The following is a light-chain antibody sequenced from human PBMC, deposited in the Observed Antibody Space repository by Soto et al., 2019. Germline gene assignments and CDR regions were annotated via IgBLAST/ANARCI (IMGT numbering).Light chain of an antibody. CDR3: QQSYSIPWT. V-gene: IGKV1-39*01. J-gene: IGKJ1*01. CDR2: AAS. Sequence: DIQMTQSPFSLSASVGDRVTITCRASQSISSYLNWYQQKPGKAPKVLIYAASSLQSGIPSRFSGSGSGTDFTLTISSLQPEDFATYYCQQSYSIPWTFGQGTKVDIK. CDR1: QSISSY.